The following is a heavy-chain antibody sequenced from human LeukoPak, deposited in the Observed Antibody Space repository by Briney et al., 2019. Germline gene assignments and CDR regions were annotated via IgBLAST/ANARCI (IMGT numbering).Heavy chain of an antibody. CDR3: ARRSRRDQLWHGMDV. CDR2: IYNSAST. D-gene: IGHD5-18*01. V-gene: IGHV4-39*01. Sequence: SETLSLTCTVSGGSLSSSIYYWGWVRQPPGKGLEWIGSIYNSASTYCNPSLKSRVTISVDTSKNQFSLKLNSVTAADTAVYYCARRSRRDQLWHGMDVWGQGTTVTVSS. J-gene: IGHJ6*02. CDR1: GGSLSSSIYY.